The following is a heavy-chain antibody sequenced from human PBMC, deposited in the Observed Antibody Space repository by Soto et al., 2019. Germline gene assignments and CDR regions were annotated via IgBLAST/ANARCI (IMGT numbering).Heavy chain of an antibody. CDR3: TKDFDHYYGMDV. V-gene: IGHV3-9*01. CDR2: ISWNSLSI. Sequence: EVQLVESGGGLVQPGRSLRLSCTASGFTVDDYAMHWVRQAPGKGLEWVSGISWNSLSIGYADSVKGRIIISRDYAKNSLVLQMNSLRAEHPALDYGTKDFDHYYGMDVCFQGTTVTVS. J-gene: IGHJ6*02. CDR1: GFTVDDYA.